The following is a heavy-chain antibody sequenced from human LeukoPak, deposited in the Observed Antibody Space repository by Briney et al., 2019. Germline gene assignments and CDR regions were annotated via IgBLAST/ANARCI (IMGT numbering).Heavy chain of an antibody. V-gene: IGHV1-18*01. CDR2: ISAYNGDT. CDR3: AKDRGWQYEDYETVAVEH. D-gene: IGHD4-17*01. J-gene: IGHJ4*02. CDR1: GYTFTKHG. Sequence: ASVKVSCKASGYTFTKHGISWVRQAPGQGLEWMGWISAYNGDTYYAQKFQGRVTVTTDTSTSTAYMELRSLRYDDTALDYCAKDRGWQYEDYETVAVEHWGQGTLVTVSS.